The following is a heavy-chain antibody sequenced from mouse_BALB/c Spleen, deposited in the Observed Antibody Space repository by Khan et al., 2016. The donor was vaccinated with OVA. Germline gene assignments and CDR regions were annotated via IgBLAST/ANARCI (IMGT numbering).Heavy chain of an antibody. J-gene: IGHJ4*01. Sequence: QVQLQQSGPELVKPGASVKISCKATGYTFTAYDINWVRQRPGQGLEWIGWIYPGDDSTEYNENFRGKATLTADKSSNTAYMQLSSLTSEKSAVYYCARGGLRGVAMDYWGQGTSVSVSS. D-gene: IGHD2-4*01. CDR1: GYTFTAYD. CDR3: ARGGLRGVAMDY. V-gene: IGHV1S56*01. CDR2: IYPGDDST.